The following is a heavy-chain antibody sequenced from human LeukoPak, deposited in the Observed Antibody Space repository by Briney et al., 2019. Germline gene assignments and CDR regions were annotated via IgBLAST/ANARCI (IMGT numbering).Heavy chain of an antibody. CDR2: ISVSGGST. Sequence: PGGSLRLSCEASGFTFSSYAMSWVRQAPGKGLEWVSAISVSGGSTYYADSVKGRFTISRDNSKNTLSLQMNSLRAEDTAVYYCARVKGAVAGHFDYWGQGNLVTVSS. CDR1: GFTFSSYA. CDR3: ARVKGAVAGHFDY. D-gene: IGHD6-19*01. J-gene: IGHJ4*02. V-gene: IGHV3-23*01.